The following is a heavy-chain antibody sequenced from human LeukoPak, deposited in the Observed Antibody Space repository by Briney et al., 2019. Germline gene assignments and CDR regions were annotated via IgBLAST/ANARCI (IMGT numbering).Heavy chain of an antibody. D-gene: IGHD3-22*01. V-gene: IGHV3-23*01. J-gene: IGHJ4*02. CDR2: ISGSGGST. CDR1: GFTFSSYA. Sequence: GRSLRLSCAASGFTFSSYAMSWVRQAPGKGLEWVSAISGSGGSTYYADSVKGRFTISRDNSKNTLYLQMNSLRAEDTAVYYCAKVLTMIVVGVNFDYWGQGTLVTVSS. CDR3: AKVLTMIVVGVNFDY.